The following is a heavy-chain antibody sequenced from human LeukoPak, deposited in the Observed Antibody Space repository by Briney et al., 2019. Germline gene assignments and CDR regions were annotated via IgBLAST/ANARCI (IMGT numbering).Heavy chain of an antibody. D-gene: IGHD3-10*01. CDR1: GGSFSGYY. Sequence: SETLSLTCAVYGGSFSGYYWNWIRQPPGKGLEWIGEIHHSGSTNYNPSLTSRVTISVDMSKNQFSLKLSSVTAADTSVYYCARRERVTLVRGVIMNPFDSWGQGTLVTVSS. CDR2: IHHSGST. J-gene: IGHJ4*02. V-gene: IGHV4-34*01. CDR3: ARRERVTLVRGVIMNPFDS.